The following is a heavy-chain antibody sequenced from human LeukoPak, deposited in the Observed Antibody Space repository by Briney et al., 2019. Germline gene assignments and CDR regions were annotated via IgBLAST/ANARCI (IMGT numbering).Heavy chain of an antibody. D-gene: IGHD3-16*01. CDR3: ARAPAFGTVDY. Sequence: GGSLRLSCAASGFTFSSHWMSWVRQAPGKGLEWVANIKPDGSEKYPVDSVKGRFTVTRDNARNTLYLQMSRLRDDDSAVYYCARAPAFGTVDYWGQGTLVTVSS. CDR1: GFTFSSHW. CDR2: IKPDGSEK. J-gene: IGHJ4*02. V-gene: IGHV3-7*01.